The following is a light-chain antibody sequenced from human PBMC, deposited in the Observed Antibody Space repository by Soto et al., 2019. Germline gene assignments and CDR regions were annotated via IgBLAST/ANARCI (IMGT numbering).Light chain of an antibody. Sequence: AIRMTQSPSSLSASTGDRVTITCRASQGISSYLAWYQQKPGKAPKLLIYAASTLQSGVPSRFSGSGSGTDFTLTIRCLQSEDFATYYCQQYYSYPRTFGQGTKVDI. CDR2: AAS. CDR1: QGISSY. V-gene: IGKV1-8*01. J-gene: IGKJ1*01. CDR3: QQYYSYPRT.